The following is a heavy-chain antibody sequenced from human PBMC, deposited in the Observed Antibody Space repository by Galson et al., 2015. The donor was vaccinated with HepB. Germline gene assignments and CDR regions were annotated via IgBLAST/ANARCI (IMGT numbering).Heavy chain of an antibody. Sequence: CAISGDSVSSNSAAWNWIRQSPSRGLEWLGRTYYRSKWYNDYAVSVKSRITINPDTSKNQFSLQLNSVTPEDTAVYYCARSSIAARRPRDWFDPWGQRTLVTVSS. J-gene: IGHJ5*02. V-gene: IGHV6-1*01. CDR2: TYYRSKWYN. CDR1: GDSVSSNSAA. CDR3: ARSSIAARRPRDWFDP. D-gene: IGHD6-6*01.